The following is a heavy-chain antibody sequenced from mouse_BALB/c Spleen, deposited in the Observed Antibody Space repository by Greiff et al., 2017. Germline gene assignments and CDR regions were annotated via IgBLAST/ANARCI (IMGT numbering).Heavy chain of an antibody. CDR2: INSNGGST. Sequence: VMLVESGGGLVQPGGSLTLSCAASGFTFSSYGMSWVRQTPDKRLELVATINSNGGSTYYPDSVKGRFTISRDNAKNTLYLQMSSLKYEDTAMYYCARDGYDGDYAMDYWGQGTSVTVSS. CDR3: ARDGYDGDYAMDY. J-gene: IGHJ4*01. V-gene: IGHV5-6-3*01. CDR1: GFTFSSYG. D-gene: IGHD2-2*01.